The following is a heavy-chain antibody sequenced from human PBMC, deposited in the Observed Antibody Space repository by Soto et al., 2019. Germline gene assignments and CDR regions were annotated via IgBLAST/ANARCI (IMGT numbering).Heavy chain of an antibody. Sequence: ASVKVSCKASGYTFTSYGISWVRQAPGQGLEWMGWISAYNGNTNYAQKLQGRVTMTTDTSTSTAYMELRSLRSDDTAVYYCARDRAAIRDYYYYGMDVWGRGTTVTVSS. CDR1: GYTFTSYG. V-gene: IGHV1-18*01. CDR2: ISAYNGNT. J-gene: IGHJ6*02. CDR3: ARDRAAIRDYYYYGMDV. D-gene: IGHD2-2*01.